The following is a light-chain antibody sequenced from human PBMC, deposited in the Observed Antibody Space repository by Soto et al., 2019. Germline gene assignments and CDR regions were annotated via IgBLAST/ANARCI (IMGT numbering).Light chain of an antibody. J-gene: IGKJ1*01. V-gene: IGKV3-15*01. Sequence: EVVMTQSPATLSVSPGERATLSCRASQSVSSNLAWYQQKRGQAPRLLIYGASTRATGIPARFSGSRSGTELTLTISSMQSEDFVVYYCQQYNNCHPWTFGQGTKVEIK. CDR2: GAS. CDR3: QQYNNCHPWT. CDR1: QSVSSN.